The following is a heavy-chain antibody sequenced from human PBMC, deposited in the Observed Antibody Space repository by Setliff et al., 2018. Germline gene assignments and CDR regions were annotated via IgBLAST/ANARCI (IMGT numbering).Heavy chain of an antibody. J-gene: IGHJ6*03. V-gene: IGHV4-61*02. D-gene: IGHD3-3*01. Sequence: SETLSLTCTVSGDSISGAKYYWSWIRQSAGKGLEYIGRIYTDGSTKYNPSLNSRVALSIDTSKNQFSLRLSSVTAADTAVYFCARVTGFLYMDVWGKGTTVTVSS. CDR2: IYTDGST. CDR1: GDSISGAKYY. CDR3: ARVTGFLYMDV.